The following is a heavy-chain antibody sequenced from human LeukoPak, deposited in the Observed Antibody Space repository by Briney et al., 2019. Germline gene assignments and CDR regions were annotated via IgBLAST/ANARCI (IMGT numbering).Heavy chain of an antibody. V-gene: IGHV3-23*01. D-gene: IGHD2-8*01. J-gene: IGHJ4*02. Sequence: GGSLRLSCAASGFTFNSHAMSWVRQAPGDGLEWVSATSDSGGVTYYADSVKGRFTISRDNSKNTLFLHMNSLRAEDTAVYYCAKGRYCTNGVCPDYWGQGTLVTVSA. CDR1: GFTFNSHA. CDR2: TSDSGGVT. CDR3: AKGRYCTNGVCPDY.